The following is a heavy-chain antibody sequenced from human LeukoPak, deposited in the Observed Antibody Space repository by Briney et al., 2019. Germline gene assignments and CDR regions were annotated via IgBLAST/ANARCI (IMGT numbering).Heavy chain of an antibody. D-gene: IGHD6-19*01. CDR3: AKDLPPIAVAGFFDY. CDR2: ISYDGSNK. J-gene: IGHJ4*02. CDR1: GFTFSSYA. Sequence: GGSLRLSCAASGFTFSSYAMHWVRQAPGKGLEWVAVISYDGSNKYYADSVKGRFPISRVNSKNTLYLQMNSLRAEDTAVYYCAKDLPPIAVAGFFDYWGQGTLVTVSS. V-gene: IGHV3-30-3*01.